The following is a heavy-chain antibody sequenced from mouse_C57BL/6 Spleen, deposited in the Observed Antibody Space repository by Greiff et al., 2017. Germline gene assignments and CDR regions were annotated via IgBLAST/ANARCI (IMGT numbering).Heavy chain of an antibody. V-gene: IGHV5-4*01. CDR3: ARDRGGYFWYFDV. J-gene: IGHJ1*03. D-gene: IGHD2-3*01. Sequence: EVQGVESGGGLVKPGGSLKLSCAASGFTFSSYAMSWVRQTPEKRLEWVATISDGGSYTYYPDNVKGRFTISRDNAKNNLYLQMSHLKSEDTAMYYCARDRGGYFWYFDVWGTGTTVTVSS. CDR1: GFTFSSYA. CDR2: ISDGGSYT.